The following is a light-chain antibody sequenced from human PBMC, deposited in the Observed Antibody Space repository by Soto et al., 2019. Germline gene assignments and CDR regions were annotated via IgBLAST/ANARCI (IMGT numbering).Light chain of an antibody. CDR1: SSDVGAYNY. CDR3: SSYAHGSIYV. CDR2: GVG. V-gene: IGLV2-14*01. Sequence: QSALTQPASVSGSPGQSITISCTGSSSDVGAYNYVSWYLQHPGKAPKLLIYGVGNQPSGVSARFSGSKSGDTASLTISGLQAEDEADYYCSSYAHGSIYVFGTGTKLTVL. J-gene: IGLJ1*01.